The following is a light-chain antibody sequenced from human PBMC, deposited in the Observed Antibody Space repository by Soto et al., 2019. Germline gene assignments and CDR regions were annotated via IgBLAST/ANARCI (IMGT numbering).Light chain of an antibody. Sequence: IVLTQSPGTLSLFPGERATLSCRASQSVSSSYLAWYQQKPGQAPRLLIYGTSRRATGIPDRFSGSGSGTDFTLTISSLEPEDFAVYYCQHYGSSPRTFGQGTKVEIK. CDR3: QHYGSSPRT. CDR1: QSVSSSY. CDR2: GTS. V-gene: IGKV3-20*01. J-gene: IGKJ1*01.